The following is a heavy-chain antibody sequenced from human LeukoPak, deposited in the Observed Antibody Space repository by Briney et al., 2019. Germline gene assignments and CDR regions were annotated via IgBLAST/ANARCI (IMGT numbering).Heavy chain of an antibody. D-gene: IGHD5-18*01. CDR1: GYTFTSYT. J-gene: IGHJ4*02. CDR3: ASVDTAMAGDYYFDY. V-gene: IGHV1-8*02. Sequence: ASVKVSCKASGYTFTSYTMNWVRQAPGQGLEWMGWMNPNSGNTGYAQKFQGRVTMTRNTSISTAYMELSSLRSEDTAVYYCASVDTAMAGDYYFDYWGQGTLVTVSS. CDR2: MNPNSGNT.